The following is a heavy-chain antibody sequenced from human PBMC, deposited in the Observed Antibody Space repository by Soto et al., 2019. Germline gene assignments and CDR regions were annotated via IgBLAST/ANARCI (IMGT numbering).Heavy chain of an antibody. CDR3: ARGGYYDNTWGKLSHYGLDV. CDR2: ISPYNDYT. Sequence: QVQLVQSAGEVKKPGASVKVSCKASGYTVIRYGITWVRQAPGQGLEWMGWISPYNDYTIYAQKLQGRVTMTTDTSTXAXYXHLRSLKSDGTAVYYCARGGYYDNTWGKLSHYGLDVWGQGTSVTVSS. V-gene: IGHV1-18*01. CDR1: GYTVIRYG. J-gene: IGHJ6*02. D-gene: IGHD3-16*01.